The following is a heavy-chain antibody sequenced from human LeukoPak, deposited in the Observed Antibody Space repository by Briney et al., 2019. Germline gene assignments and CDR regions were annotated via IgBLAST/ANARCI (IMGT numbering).Heavy chain of an antibody. Sequence: PSETLSLTCTVSGGSISGSSYFWGWIRQPPGKGLEWIGSIYYSGSTYYNPSLKSQVTISVDMSKNQFSLKLNSVTAADTAVYYCGRQAAAGAGGDYWDQGTLVTVSS. CDR1: GGSISGSSYF. V-gene: IGHV4-39*01. CDR2: IYYSGST. CDR3: GRQAAAGAGGDY. J-gene: IGHJ4*02. D-gene: IGHD6-13*01.